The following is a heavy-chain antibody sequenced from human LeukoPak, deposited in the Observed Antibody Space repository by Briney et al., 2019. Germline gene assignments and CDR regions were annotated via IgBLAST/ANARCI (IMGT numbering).Heavy chain of an antibody. D-gene: IGHD2-2*02. Sequence: ASVTVSCTASGYIFTAYYIHWVRQAPGQGLEWMGIINPSGGSTNYAQKLQGRVTMTTDTSTSTAYMELRSLRSDDTAVYYCALYTNYYYGMDVWGQGTTVTVSS. J-gene: IGHJ6*02. V-gene: IGHV1-46*01. CDR2: INPSGGST. CDR3: ALYTNYYYGMDV. CDR1: GYIFTAYY.